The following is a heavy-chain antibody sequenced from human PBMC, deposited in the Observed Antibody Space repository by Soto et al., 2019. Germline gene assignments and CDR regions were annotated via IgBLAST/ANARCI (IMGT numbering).Heavy chain of an antibody. CDR1: GYTFTSYD. Sequence: QVQLVQSGAEVKKPGASVKVSCKASGYTFTSYDINWVRQATGQGLEWRGWMNPNSGNTGYAQKFQGRVTMTRNTSISTAYMELSSLRSEDPAVYYCARGTYYYGSGTQSDWFDPWGQGTLVTVSS. D-gene: IGHD3-10*01. J-gene: IGHJ5*02. V-gene: IGHV1-8*01. CDR3: ARGTYYYGSGTQSDWFDP. CDR2: MNPNSGNT.